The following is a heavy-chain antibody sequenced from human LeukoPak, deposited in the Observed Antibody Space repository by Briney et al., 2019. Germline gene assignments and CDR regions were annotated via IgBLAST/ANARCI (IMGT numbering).Heavy chain of an antibody. CDR2: MYYSGST. CDR3: ASSHPLGSNNDYYTPFDY. CDR1: GGSISNYF. D-gene: IGHD3-3*01. V-gene: IGHV4-59*01. Sequence: PSETLSLTCTVSGGSISNYFWSWIRQPPGKGLEWIGYMYYSGSTNYNPSLKSRVTISVDTSKNPISLKLSSVTAADTAVYYCASSHPLGSNNDYYTPFDYWGQGTLVTVSS. J-gene: IGHJ4*02.